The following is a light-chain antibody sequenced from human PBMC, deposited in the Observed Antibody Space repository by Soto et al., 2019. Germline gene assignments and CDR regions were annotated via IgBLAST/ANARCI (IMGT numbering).Light chain of an antibody. J-gene: IGLJ1*01. CDR1: SSDIGYYNY. Sequence: QSALTQPASVSGSPGQSITIPCTGTSSDIGYYNYVSWYQQHPGKAPKLMISEVANRPSGVSNRFSGSKSGNTASLTISGLQAEDEADYCCSSYTTTSSYVFGGGTKLTVL. CDR3: SSYTTTSSYV. V-gene: IGLV2-14*01. CDR2: EVA.